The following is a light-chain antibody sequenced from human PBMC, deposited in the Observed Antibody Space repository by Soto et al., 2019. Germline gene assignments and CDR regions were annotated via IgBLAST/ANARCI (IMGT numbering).Light chain of an antibody. CDR3: SSYAGSRNV. V-gene: IGLV2-8*01. CDR2: EVN. CDR1: SSDVGGYNY. Sequence: QSVLTQPPSASGSPGQSVAISCTGTSSDVGGYNYVSWYQQHPGKAPKLMIYEVNKRPSGVPDRFSGSKSGNTVSLTVSGLQAEDDADYYCSSYAGSRNVFGTGTKVTVL. J-gene: IGLJ1*01.